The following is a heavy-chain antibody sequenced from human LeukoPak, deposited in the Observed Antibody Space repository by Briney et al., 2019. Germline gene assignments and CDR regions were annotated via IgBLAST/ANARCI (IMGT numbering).Heavy chain of an antibody. CDR1: GFTFSSYE. J-gene: IGHJ5*02. V-gene: IGHV3-7*03. CDR3: ARHGASSSGWYGWFDP. Sequence: GGSLRLSCAASGFTFSSYEMNWVRQAPGKGLEWVANIKQDGSEKYYVDSVKGRFTISRDNAKNSLYLQMNCLRAEDTAVYYCARHGASSSGWYGWFDPWGQGTLVTVSS. D-gene: IGHD6-19*01. CDR2: IKQDGSEK.